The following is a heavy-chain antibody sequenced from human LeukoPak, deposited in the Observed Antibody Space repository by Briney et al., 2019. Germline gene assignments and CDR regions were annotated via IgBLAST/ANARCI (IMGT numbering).Heavy chain of an antibody. Sequence: GGSLRLSCAASGLTFSSYAMSWLRPAPGRGVEWVSAISGSGGSTYYADSVEGRFTISRDNSKNTLYLQMNSLRAEDTAVYYCAKDGSIEMATNYYYYYGMDVWGQGTTVTVSS. D-gene: IGHD5-24*01. CDR2: ISGSGGST. CDR1: GLTFSSYA. V-gene: IGHV3-23*01. J-gene: IGHJ6*02. CDR3: AKDGSIEMATNYYYYYGMDV.